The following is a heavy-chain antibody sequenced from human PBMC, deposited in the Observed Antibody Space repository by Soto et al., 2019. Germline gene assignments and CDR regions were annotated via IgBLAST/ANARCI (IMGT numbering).Heavy chain of an antibody. J-gene: IGHJ6*02. V-gene: IGHV1-3*04. Sequence: ASVKVSCKASGYTFTSYAMHWVRQAPGQRLEWMGWISSYNGDTNYAQTFQGRVTMTTDTSTSTAYMELRSLRSGDTAVYYCAREGGAPYYYYGMDVWGQGTPVTVSS. CDR1: GYTFTSYA. CDR2: ISSYNGDT. D-gene: IGHD3-10*01. CDR3: AREGGAPYYYYGMDV.